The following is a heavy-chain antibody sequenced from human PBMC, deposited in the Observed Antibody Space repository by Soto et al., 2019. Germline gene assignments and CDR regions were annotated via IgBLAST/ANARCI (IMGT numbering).Heavy chain of an antibody. V-gene: IGHV3-11*01. CDR3: ATDSSGYYWFDY. CDR1: GFTFSDYY. J-gene: IGHJ4*02. CDR2: ISSGAITI. Sequence: PVGSLRLSCAASGFTFSDYYMNWIRQAPGKGLEWVSYISSGAITIYYADSVKGRFTISRDNAKNSLYLQMNSLRAEDTAVYYCATDSSGYYWFDYWGQGTLVTVSS. D-gene: IGHD3-22*01.